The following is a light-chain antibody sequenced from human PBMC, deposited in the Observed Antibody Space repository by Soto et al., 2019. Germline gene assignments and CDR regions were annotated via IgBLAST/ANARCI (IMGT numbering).Light chain of an antibody. V-gene: IGLV1-44*01. CDR2: SNN. CDR3: AAWDDSLNAYV. J-gene: IGLJ1*01. CDR1: SSNIGSNT. Sequence: SVVTQPPSASGTPGQRVTISCSGGSSNIGSNTVNWYHQLPGTAPKVLIYSNNQRPSGVPDRFSGSKSGTSASLAISGLQSEDEADYYCAAWDDSLNAYVFGTGTKLTVL.